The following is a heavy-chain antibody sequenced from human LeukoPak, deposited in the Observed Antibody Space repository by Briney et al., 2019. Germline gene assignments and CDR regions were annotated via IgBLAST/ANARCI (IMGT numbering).Heavy chain of an antibody. CDR2: IFYTGKT. CDR1: GGSVYTSDYY. Sequence: SETLSLTCTVSGGSVYTSDYYWGWVRQPPGRGPEWIGDIFYTGKTNYNPSLKSRVSISIDTSKNQFSLKLTSVTAADTAVYYCARVFDSWGQGTLVTVSS. J-gene: IGHJ4*02. V-gene: IGHV4-39*07. CDR3: ARVFDS.